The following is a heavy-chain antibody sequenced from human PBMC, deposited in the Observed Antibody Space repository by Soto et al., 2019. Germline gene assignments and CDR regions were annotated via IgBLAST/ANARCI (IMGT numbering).Heavy chain of an antibody. V-gene: IGHV1-8*01. J-gene: IGHJ5*02. CDR3: AREGEYCISTSCYMGWFDP. D-gene: IGHD2-2*02. CDR2: MNPNSGNT. CDR1: GYTFTSYD. Sequence: QVQLVQSGAEVKKPGASVKVSCKASGYTFTSYDINWVRQATGQGLEWMGWMNPNSGNTGYAQKFQGRVTMTRNTSISTAYMELSSLRSEDTAVYYCAREGEYCISTSCYMGWFDPWGQGTLVTVSS.